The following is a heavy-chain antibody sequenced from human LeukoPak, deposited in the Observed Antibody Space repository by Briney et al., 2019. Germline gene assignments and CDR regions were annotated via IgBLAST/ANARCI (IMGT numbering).Heavy chain of an antibody. CDR2: ISRSGGST. D-gene: IGHD5-12*01. CDR1: GFTFSSYA. J-gene: IGHJ2*01. Sequence: GGSLRLSCAASGFTFSSYAMSWVRQAPGKGLEWVSAISRSGGSTYYADSVKGRFTISRDNSKNTLYLQMNSLRAEDTAVYYCAKDEISGYDYHWYFDLWGRGTLVTVSS. V-gene: IGHV3-23*01. CDR3: AKDEISGYDYHWYFDL.